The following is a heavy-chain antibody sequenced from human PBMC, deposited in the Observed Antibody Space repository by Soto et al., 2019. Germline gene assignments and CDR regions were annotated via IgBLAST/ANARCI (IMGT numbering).Heavy chain of an antibody. Sequence: GGSLRLSCVSSTFTINTYSLNWVRQAPGKGLEWVSSITSGSSFIDYADSVKGRFTISRDDAKNSLFLQMSSLRADDTAVYYCARSQRNGAMDVWGQGTTVTVSS. J-gene: IGHJ6*02. CDR2: ITSGSSFI. CDR1: TFTINTYS. D-gene: IGHD2-8*01. V-gene: IGHV3-21*01. CDR3: ARSQRNGAMDV.